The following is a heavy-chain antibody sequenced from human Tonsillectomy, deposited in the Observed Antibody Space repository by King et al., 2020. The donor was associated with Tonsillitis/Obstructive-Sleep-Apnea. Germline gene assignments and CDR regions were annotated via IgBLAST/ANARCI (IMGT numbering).Heavy chain of an antibody. Sequence: VQLVESGGGLVQPGGSLRLSCTASGFTFTTYDMNWVRQAPGEGREGGSYISRGGGELIYYAESVKGLFTMSRDNAKYSLYLQMNSLRDEDTAMYYCSRGRDYYGGGQGALVTVSS. D-gene: IGHD3-10*01. J-gene: IGHJ4*02. CDR2: ISRGGGELI. V-gene: IGHV3-48*02. CDR3: SRGRDYYG. CDR1: GFTFTTYD.